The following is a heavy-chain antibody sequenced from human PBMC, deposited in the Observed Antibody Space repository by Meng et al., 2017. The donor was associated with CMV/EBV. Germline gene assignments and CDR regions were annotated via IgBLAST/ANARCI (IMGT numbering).Heavy chain of an antibody. CDR3: ARVGVGYDSAFDP. CDR1: GGSISSSSYY. CDR2: IYHSGST. V-gene: IGHV4-39*07. J-gene: IGHJ5*02. D-gene: IGHD3-16*01. Sequence: SETLSLTCTVSGGSISSSSYYWGWIRQPPGKGLEWIGSIYHSGSTYYNPPPKSRVTISVDTSKNQFSLKLSSVTAADTAVYYCARVGVGYDSAFDPWGQGTLVTVSS.